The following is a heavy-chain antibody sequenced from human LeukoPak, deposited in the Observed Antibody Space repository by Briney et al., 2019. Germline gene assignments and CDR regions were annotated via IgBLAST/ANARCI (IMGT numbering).Heavy chain of an antibody. CDR2: ISSSSSYI. J-gene: IGHJ6*02. Sequence: GGSLRLSCAASGFTFSSYSMNWVRQAPGKGLEWVSSISSSSSYIYYADSVKGRFTISRDNAKNSLYLQMNSLRAEDTAVYYCAREGQWYGSGSYQPYYGMDVWGQGTTVTVSS. CDR3: AREGQWYGSGSYQPYYGMDV. CDR1: GFTFSSYS. D-gene: IGHD3-10*01. V-gene: IGHV3-21*01.